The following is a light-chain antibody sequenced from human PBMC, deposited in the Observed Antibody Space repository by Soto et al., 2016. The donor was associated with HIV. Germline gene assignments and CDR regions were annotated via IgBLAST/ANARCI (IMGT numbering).Light chain of an antibody. V-gene: IGKV1-17*03. Sequence: DIQMTQSPSAMSASVGDRVTITCRASQAISNSLIWFQQKPGKVPKRLIYAASTLQNGVPSRFSGSGSGTEFTLTISSLQPDDFATYYCQQYNSYYTFGQGTKLEIK. CDR3: QQYNSYYT. J-gene: IGKJ2*01. CDR2: AAS. CDR1: QAISNS.